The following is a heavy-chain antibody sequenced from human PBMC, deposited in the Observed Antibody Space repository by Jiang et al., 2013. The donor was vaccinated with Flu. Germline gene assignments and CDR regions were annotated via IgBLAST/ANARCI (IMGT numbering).Heavy chain of an antibody. CDR3: ARDSVWAGRIAAAGRYGMDV. CDR2: ISSSSSYI. D-gene: IGHD6-13*01. V-gene: IGHV3-21*01. Sequence: QLVESGGNLVQPGGSLRLSCAASGFTFSSYSMNWVRQAPGKGLEWVSSISSSSSYIYYADSVKGRFTISRDNAKNSLYLQMNSLRAEDTAVYYCARDSVWAGRIAAAGRYGMDVWGPKGPTVTVSS. CDR1: GFTFSSYS. J-gene: IGHJ6*01.